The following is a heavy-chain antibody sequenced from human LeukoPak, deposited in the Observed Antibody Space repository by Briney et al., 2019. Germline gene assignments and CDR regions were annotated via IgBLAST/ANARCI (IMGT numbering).Heavy chain of an antibody. V-gene: IGHV3-49*04. CDR3: TRDEYGSGSSPGY. D-gene: IGHD3-10*01. CDR2: IKSKAYGGTA. Sequence: GGSLRRSRTGFGFTFGDYAMSWVRQAPGKGLEWVGVIKSKAYGGTAEYAASVKGRFTISRDDSKSITYLQMNSLRSEDTAVYYCTRDEYGSGSSPGYWGQGTLVTVSS. J-gene: IGHJ4*02. CDR1: GFTFGDYA.